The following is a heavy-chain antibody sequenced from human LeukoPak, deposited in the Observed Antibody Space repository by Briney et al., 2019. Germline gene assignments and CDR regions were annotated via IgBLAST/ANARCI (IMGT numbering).Heavy chain of an antibody. D-gene: IGHD2-21*02. Sequence: PSDTLSLTCTVSGASISSYYWSWIRQPAGKGLEWIGRLYTSGSTNYNPSLKSRATMSVDTSKNQFSLKLSSVTAADTALYYCTRDNGGDWYSFDIWGQGTVVTVSS. CDR2: LYTSGST. CDR1: GASISSYY. CDR3: TRDNGGDWYSFDI. J-gene: IGHJ3*02. V-gene: IGHV4-4*07.